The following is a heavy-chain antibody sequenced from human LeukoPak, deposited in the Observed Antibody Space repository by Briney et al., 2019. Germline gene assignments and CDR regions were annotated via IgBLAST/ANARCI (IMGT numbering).Heavy chain of an antibody. CDR3: AKGGATVIDY. J-gene: IGHJ4*02. Sequence: GGSLRLSCAASAFTFSSYWMHWVRQAPGKGLVWVSRINSDGISTSYADSVKGRFTISRDNAKNTLFLQMNSLRADDTAVYYYAKGGATVIDYWGQGTLVTVSP. V-gene: IGHV3-74*01. CDR1: AFTFSSYW. D-gene: IGHD4-17*01. CDR2: INSDGIST.